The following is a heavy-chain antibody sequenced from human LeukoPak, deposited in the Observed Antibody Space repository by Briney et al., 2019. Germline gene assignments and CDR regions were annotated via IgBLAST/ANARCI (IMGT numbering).Heavy chain of an antibody. CDR1: GYTFTGYY. V-gene: IGHV1-2*06. CDR2: INPNSGGT. Sequence: ASVKVSCKASGYTFTGYYMHWVRQAPGQGLEWMGRINPNSGGTNYAQKFQGRVTMTRDTSISTAYMELSRLRSDDTAVYYCARAQYYYDSSGYYWNWFDPWGQGTLVTVSS. J-gene: IGHJ5*02. CDR3: ARAQYYYDSSGYYWNWFDP. D-gene: IGHD3-22*01.